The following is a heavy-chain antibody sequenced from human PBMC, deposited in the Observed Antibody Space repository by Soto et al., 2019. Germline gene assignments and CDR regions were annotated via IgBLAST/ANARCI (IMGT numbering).Heavy chain of an antibody. CDR2: IYYSGST. CDR3: ARETGGADSSGYY. D-gene: IGHD3-22*01. V-gene: IGHV4-30-4*01. J-gene: IGHJ4*02. CDR1: GGSISSGDYY. Sequence: PSETLSLTCTVSGGSISSGDYYWSWIRQPPGKGLEWIGYIYYSGSTYYNPSLKSRVTISVDTSKNQFSLKLSSVTAADTAVYYCARETGGADSSGYYWGQGTLVTVSS.